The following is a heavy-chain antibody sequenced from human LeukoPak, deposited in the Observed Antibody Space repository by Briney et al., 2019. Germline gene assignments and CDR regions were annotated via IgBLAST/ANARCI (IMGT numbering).Heavy chain of an antibody. CDR1: GGTFSSSA. V-gene: IGHV1-69*13. CDR3: ARPLALRYFDYTRYYYYMDV. J-gene: IGHJ6*03. CDR2: IIPIFATA. Sequence: GASVKVSCKASGGTFSSSAISWVRQAAGQGLEWMGGIIPIFATANYAQKFQGRVTITADESTSTAYMELSSLRSEDTAVYYCARPLALRYFDYTRYYYYMDVWGKGTMVTVSS. D-gene: IGHD3-9*01.